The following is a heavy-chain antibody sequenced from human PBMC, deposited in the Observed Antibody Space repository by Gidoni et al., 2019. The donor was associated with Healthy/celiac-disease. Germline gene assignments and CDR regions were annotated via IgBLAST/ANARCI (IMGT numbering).Heavy chain of an antibody. CDR1: GFTFSSSA. Sequence: QVQLVEPGGGVVQPGRSLRPSCAASGFTFSSSAMPWVRQAPGKGLEWVAVISYDGSNKYYADSVKGRFTISRDNSKNTLYLQMNSLRAEDTAVYYCARDSPDIVVVPAAIVGLPGTWGQGTLVTVSS. CDR2: ISYDGSNK. D-gene: IGHD2-2*02. J-gene: IGHJ5*02. CDR3: ARDSPDIVVVPAAIVGLPGT. V-gene: IGHV3-30-3*01.